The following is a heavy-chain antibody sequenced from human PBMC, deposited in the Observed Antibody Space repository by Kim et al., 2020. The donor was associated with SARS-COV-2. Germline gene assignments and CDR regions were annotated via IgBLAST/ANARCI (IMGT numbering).Heavy chain of an antibody. J-gene: IGHJ4*02. CDR1: GFTFSSYG. V-gene: IGHV3-30*18. D-gene: IGHD5-18*01. Sequence: GGSLRLSCAASGFTFSSYGMHWVRQAPGKGLEWVAVISYDGSNKYYADSVKGRFTISRDNSKNTLYLQMNSLRAEDTAVYYCAKGVFPSAYGYLVDYWGQGTLVTVSS. CDR3: AKGVFPSAYGYLVDY. CDR2: ISYDGSNK.